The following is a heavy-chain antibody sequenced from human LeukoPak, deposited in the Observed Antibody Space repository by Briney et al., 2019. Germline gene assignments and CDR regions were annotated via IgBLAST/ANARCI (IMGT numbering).Heavy chain of an antibody. CDR1: GGSISSGGYS. V-gene: IGHV4-30-2*01. Sequence: SQTLSLTCAVSGGSISSGGYSWSWIRQPPGKGLEWIGYIYHSGSTYYNPSLKSRVTISVDRSKNQFSLNLNSATAADTAVYYCARGGAARLHFQNWGQGTLVTVSS. CDR2: IYHSGST. D-gene: IGHD6-6*01. CDR3: ARGGAARLHFQN. J-gene: IGHJ1*01.